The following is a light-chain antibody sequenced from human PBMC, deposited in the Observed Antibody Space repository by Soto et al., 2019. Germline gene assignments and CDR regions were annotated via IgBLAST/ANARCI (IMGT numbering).Light chain of an antibody. CDR3: SSYTSSSTSYV. CDR2: DVS. Sequence: QSALTQPASVSGSPGQSITISCTGTSSDVGGYNYVSWSQQHPGKAPKLMIYDVSNRPSGVSNRFSGSKSGNTASLTISGLQAEDEADYYCSSYTSSSTSYVFGTGTKVTVL. CDR1: SSDVGGYNY. V-gene: IGLV2-14*01. J-gene: IGLJ1*01.